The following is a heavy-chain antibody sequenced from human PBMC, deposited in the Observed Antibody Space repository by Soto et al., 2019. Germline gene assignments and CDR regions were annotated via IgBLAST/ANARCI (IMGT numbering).Heavy chain of an antibody. CDR2: ISGSGSNP. D-gene: IGHD4-17*01. J-gene: IGHJ4*02. V-gene: IGHV3-23*01. Sequence: VQVLESGGGLVQPGGSLRLSCAASGFTFSSYAMSWVRQAPGQGLEWVSAISGSGSNPYYADSVKGRFTISRDNSKNTLYLQMNGLRAEDTALYYCAKPASMTIRDGFDHWGQGTLVTVSS. CDR1: GFTFSSYA. CDR3: AKPASMTIRDGFDH.